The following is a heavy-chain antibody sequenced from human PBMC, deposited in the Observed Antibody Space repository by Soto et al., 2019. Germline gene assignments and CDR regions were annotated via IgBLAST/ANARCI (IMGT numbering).Heavy chain of an antibody. Sequence: VGSLRLSCAASGFTFSNAWLNWVRQAPGKGLEWVGRIKNKGDGGTTDYAAPVKGRFTISRDDSKNTLYLQMNSLKTEDTAVYYCARDRGGTYNWNKYDAFDIWGQGTMVTVSS. CDR3: ARDRGGTYNWNKYDAFDI. V-gene: IGHV3-15*07. CDR2: IKNKGDGGTT. CDR1: GFTFSNAW. J-gene: IGHJ3*02. D-gene: IGHD1-20*01.